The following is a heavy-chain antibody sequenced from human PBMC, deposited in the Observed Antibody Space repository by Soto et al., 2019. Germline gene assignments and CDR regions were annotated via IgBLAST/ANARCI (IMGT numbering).Heavy chain of an antibody. Sequence: ASVKVSCKASGYPFSNFDINWVRQAIGQGLEWMGWMKPNSGDTGYAQKFQGRITMTRNTSTTTAFLELRSLRSEDTAVYYCTRGGITARLFYIDSWGQGTLVTVSS. V-gene: IGHV1-8*01. CDR2: MKPNSGDT. D-gene: IGHD6-6*01. CDR1: GYPFSNFD. J-gene: IGHJ4*02. CDR3: TRGGITARLFYIDS.